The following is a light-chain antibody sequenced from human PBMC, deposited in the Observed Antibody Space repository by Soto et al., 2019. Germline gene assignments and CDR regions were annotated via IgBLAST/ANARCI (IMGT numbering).Light chain of an antibody. V-gene: IGLV1-44*01. Sequence: QSVLTQPLSASGTPGQRVTISCSGSSSNIGSNTVNWYQQLPGTAPKLLIYSNNQRPSGVPDRFSGSKSGTSASLAISGLQSEDDADYYCAAWDDSLNGGVFGGGTKLTVL. CDR1: SSNIGSNT. CDR3: AAWDDSLNGGV. CDR2: SNN. J-gene: IGLJ3*02.